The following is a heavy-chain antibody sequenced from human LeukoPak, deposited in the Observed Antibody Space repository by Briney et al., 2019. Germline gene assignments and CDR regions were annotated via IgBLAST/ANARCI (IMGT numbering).Heavy chain of an antibody. CDR2: TYYRSKWYN. V-gene: IGHV6-1*01. CDR3: ARTSLELPNYYYGMDV. Sequence: SQTLSLTCAISGDSVSSTSAAWNWIRQSPSRGLEWLGRTYYRSKWYNDYAVSVKGRITINPDTSKNQFSLQLNSVTPEDTAVYYCARTSLELPNYYYGMDVWGQGTTVTVSS. D-gene: IGHD2-15*01. CDR1: GDSVSSTSAA. J-gene: IGHJ6*02.